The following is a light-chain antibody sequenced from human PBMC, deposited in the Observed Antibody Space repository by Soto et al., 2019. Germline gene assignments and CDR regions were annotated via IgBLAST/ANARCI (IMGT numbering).Light chain of an antibody. J-gene: IGKJ2*01. V-gene: IGKV3-15*01. CDR2: GAS. CDR1: ESVGSN. CDR3: QQYSRWPSYT. Sequence: EIVMTQFPATLSVSPGDTATLSCWASESVGSNLAWYQQKPGQAPRLLIFGASIGATGAPTRFSGSGSETEFTLTISSLQSEDSAVYYGQQYSRWPSYTFGQGTKLEIK.